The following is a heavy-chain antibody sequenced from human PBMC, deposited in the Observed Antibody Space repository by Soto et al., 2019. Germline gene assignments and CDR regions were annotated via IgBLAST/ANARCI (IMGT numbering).Heavy chain of an antibody. CDR1: EYTFTSFY. J-gene: IGHJ4*02. Sequence: QVQLVQSGAEVRKPGASVKVSCKASEYTFTSFYMHWVRQAPGQGLEWVGRINPSGGSTSYAQKFQGRGTMTRDTSTSTVYMGLSSLRSEDTAVYFCARGGSVVVVTDGFDYWGQGTLVTVSS. CDR3: ARGGSVVVVTDGFDY. V-gene: IGHV1-46*01. D-gene: IGHD2-21*02. CDR2: INPSGGST.